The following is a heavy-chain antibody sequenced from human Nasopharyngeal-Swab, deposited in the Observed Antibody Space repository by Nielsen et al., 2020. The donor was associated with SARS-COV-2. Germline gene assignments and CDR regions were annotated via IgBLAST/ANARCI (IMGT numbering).Heavy chain of an antibody. CDR1: GFTFDDYA. Sequence: SLKISCAASGFTFDDYAMHWVRQAPGKGLEWVSGISWNSGSIGYADSVKGRFTISRDNAKNSLYLQMNSLRAEDTALYYCAKMNPHYYGMDVWGQGTTVTVSS. J-gene: IGHJ6*02. CDR2: ISWNSGSI. V-gene: IGHV3-9*01. CDR3: AKMNPHYYGMDV.